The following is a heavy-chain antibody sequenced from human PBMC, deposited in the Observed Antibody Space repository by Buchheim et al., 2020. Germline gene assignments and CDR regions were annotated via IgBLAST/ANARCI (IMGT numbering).Heavy chain of an antibody. CDR1: GFTFSSYG. V-gene: IGHV3-30*18. CDR2: ISYDGSNK. D-gene: IGHD5-24*01. CDR3: AKVRVGGWLPYYYYYGMDV. Sequence: QVQLVESGGGVVQPGRSLRLSCAASGFTFSSYGMHWVRQAPGKGLEWVAVISYDGSNKYYADSVKGRFTISRDNSKNTLYLQMNSLRAEDTAVYYCAKVRVGGWLPYYYYYGMDVWGQGTT. J-gene: IGHJ6*02.